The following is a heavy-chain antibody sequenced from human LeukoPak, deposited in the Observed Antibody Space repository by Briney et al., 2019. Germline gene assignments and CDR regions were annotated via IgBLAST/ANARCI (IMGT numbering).Heavy chain of an antibody. CDR2: IHDSGRT. V-gene: IGHV4-34*01. D-gene: IGHD3-10*01. CDR1: GGSLSGYS. J-gene: IGHJ4*02. Sequence: PSETLSLTCAVYGGSLSGYSWSWIRQPPGKGLEWIGEIHDSGRTNYDPSLKSRVAISIDTSRNQFSLKLNSVTAADTAVYYCARESYYGGSGPFDYWGQGTLVTVSS. CDR3: ARESYYGGSGPFDY.